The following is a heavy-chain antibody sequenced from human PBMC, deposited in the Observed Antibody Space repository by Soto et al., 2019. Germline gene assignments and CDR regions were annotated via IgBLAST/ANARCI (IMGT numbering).Heavy chain of an antibody. V-gene: IGHV3-21*01. CDR2: ISSSSSYI. CDR1: GFTFSSYS. CDR3: ARRGVVDYYYYMDV. D-gene: IGHD2-15*01. J-gene: IGHJ6*03. Sequence: GGSLRLSCAASGFTFSSYSMNWVRQAPGKGLEWVSSISSSSSYIYYADSVKGRFTISRDNAKNSLYLQMNSLRAEDTAVYYCARRGVVDYYYYMDVWGKGTTVTVSS.